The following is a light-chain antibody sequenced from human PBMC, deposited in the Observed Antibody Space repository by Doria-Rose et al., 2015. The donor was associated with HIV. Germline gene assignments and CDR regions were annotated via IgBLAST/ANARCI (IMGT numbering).Light chain of an antibody. J-gene: IGKJ1*01. CDR1: QSFSSTY. Sequence: TQSPGTLSLSPGERATLSCRASQSFSSTYLAWYQQKPGQAPSLLIYDGSTRATGIPDRFSASVSGTDFTLTVNRLEPEDFALYYCPQYGTSWTFGQGTKVE. CDR3: PQYGTSWT. CDR2: DGS. V-gene: IGKV3-20*01.